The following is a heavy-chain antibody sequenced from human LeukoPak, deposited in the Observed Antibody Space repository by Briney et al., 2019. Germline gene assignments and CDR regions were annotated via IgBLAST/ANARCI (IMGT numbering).Heavy chain of an antibody. J-gene: IGHJ4*02. CDR1: GGSISSHY. CDR2: IYYSGST. D-gene: IGHD3-3*01. V-gene: IGHV4-59*11. Sequence: SETLSLTCTVSGGSISSHYWSWIRQPPGKGLEWIGYIYYSGSTNYNPSLKSRVTISVDTSKNQFSLKLSSVTAAGTAVYYCARGAVFGVVINDYFDYWGQGTLVTVSS. CDR3: ARGAVFGVVINDYFDY.